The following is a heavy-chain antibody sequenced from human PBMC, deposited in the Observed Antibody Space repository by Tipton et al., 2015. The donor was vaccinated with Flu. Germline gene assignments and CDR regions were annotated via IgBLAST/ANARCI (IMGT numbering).Heavy chain of an antibody. CDR1: GFTFRSYG. Sequence: SLRLSCEASGFTFRSYGMHWVRQAPGKGLEWVALIENDVHKSYYTDSVKGRFTISRDNSKNTLYLQMNSLRADDTAVYSCAKVIPELVAGLDSWGQGTLVTVSS. J-gene: IGHJ4*02. CDR3: AKVIPELVAGLDS. V-gene: IGHV3-30*12. CDR2: IENDVHKS. D-gene: IGHD6-19*01.